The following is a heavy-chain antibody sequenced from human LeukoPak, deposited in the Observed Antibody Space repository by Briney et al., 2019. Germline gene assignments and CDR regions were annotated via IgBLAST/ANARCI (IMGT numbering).Heavy chain of an antibody. J-gene: IGHJ4*02. V-gene: IGHV3-30*02. Sequence: GGSLRLSCAASGFTFSSYGMHWVRQAPGKGLEWVAFIRFDGGNKYCADSVKGRFTISRDNSRNTLYLQMSSLRPEDTAVYYCAKDAPCTNAVCALSGWGQGTLVTVPS. D-gene: IGHD2-8*01. CDR1: GFTFSSYG. CDR3: AKDAPCTNAVCALSG. CDR2: IRFDGGNK.